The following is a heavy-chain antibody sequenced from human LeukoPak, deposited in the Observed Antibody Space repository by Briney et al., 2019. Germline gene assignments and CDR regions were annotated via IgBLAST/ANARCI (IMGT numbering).Heavy chain of an antibody. CDR2: ISDIGSI. D-gene: IGHD2/OR15-2a*01. CDR3: AGHHPRNTVDL. CDR1: GGSISSYY. J-gene: IGHJ5*02. V-gene: IGHV4-59*08. Sequence: ESGPTLVKPSETLSLTCTVSGGSISSYYWSWIRQPPGKGLEWIAYISDIGSINYNPSLKSRVTISLDTSKNQFSLKLSSVTAADTAVYYCAGHHPRNTVDLWGQGTLVTVSS.